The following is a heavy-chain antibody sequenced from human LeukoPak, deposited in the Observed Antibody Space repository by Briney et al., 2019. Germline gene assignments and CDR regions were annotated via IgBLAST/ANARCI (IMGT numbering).Heavy chain of an antibody. D-gene: IGHD5-18*01. CDR1: GVTFDDYS. V-gene: IGHV3-43*02. CDR3: AKDKGGYSYGPDYFDY. J-gene: IGHJ4*02. Sequence: GGSLRLSCAASGVTFDDYSMHWVRQAPGKGLEWVSLISGVGGSTYYADFVKGRFTLSKNNSKNSVYLQMNSLRTEETALYYCAKDKGGYSYGPDYFDYWGQGTLVTVSS. CDR2: ISGVGGST.